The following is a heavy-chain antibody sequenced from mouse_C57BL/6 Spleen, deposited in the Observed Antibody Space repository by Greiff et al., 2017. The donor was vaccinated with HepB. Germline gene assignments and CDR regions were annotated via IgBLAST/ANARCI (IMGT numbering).Heavy chain of an antibody. V-gene: IGHV5-17*01. CDR3: ASYDGYYVGLYAMDY. J-gene: IGHJ4*01. D-gene: IGHD2-3*01. CDR2: ISSGSSTI. CDR1: GFTFSDYG. Sequence: EVQVVESGGGLVKPGGSLKLSCAASGFTFSDYGMHWVRQAPEKGLEWVAYISSGSSTIYYADTVKGRFTISRDNAKNTLFLQMTSLRSEDTAMYYCASYDGYYVGLYAMDYWGQGTSVTVSS.